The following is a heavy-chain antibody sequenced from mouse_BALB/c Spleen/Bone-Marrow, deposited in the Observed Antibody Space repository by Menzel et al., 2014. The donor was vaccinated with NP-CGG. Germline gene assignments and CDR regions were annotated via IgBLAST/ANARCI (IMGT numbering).Heavy chain of an antibody. CDR1: GHTFTDYA. V-gene: IGHV1-67*01. Sequence: QVQLQQSGPELVRPGESVKISCKGSGHTFTDYALHWVKQSHAKSLEWIGVISIYYDNTNYNQKFKGKATMTVDKSSSTAYMELARLTSEDSAIYYCARTYGYEGYSYAMDYWSQVTSVAISS. J-gene: IGHJ4*01. CDR2: ISIYYDNT. D-gene: IGHD2-2*01. CDR3: ARTYGYEGYSYAMDY.